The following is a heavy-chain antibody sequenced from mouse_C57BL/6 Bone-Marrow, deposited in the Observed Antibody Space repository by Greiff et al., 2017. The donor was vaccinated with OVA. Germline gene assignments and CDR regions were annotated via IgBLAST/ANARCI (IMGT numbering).Heavy chain of an antibody. J-gene: IGHJ4*01. CDR2: INPNNGGT. V-gene: IGHV1-26*01. D-gene: IGHD5-5*01. Sequence: VQLQQSGPELVKPGASVNISCKASGYTFTDYYMNWVKQSHGKSLEWIGDINPNNGGTSYNQKFKGKATLTVDKSSSTAYMELRSLTSEDSAVYYCARNLPLAMDYWGQGTSVTVSS. CDR1: GYTFTDYY. CDR3: ARNLPLAMDY.